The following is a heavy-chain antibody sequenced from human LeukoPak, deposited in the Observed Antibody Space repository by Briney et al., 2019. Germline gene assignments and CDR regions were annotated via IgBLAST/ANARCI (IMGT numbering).Heavy chain of an antibody. CDR1: GFTFDDYA. V-gene: IGHV3-9*01. CDR3: AKVSYGDYVD. Sequence: TGGSLRLSCAASGFTFDDYAMHWVRQAPGKGLEWVSGISWNSGSIGYADSVKGRFTISRDNAKNSLYLQMNSLRAEDTALYYCAKVSYGDYVDWGQGTLVTVSS. CDR2: ISWNSGSI. J-gene: IGHJ4*02. D-gene: IGHD4-17*01.